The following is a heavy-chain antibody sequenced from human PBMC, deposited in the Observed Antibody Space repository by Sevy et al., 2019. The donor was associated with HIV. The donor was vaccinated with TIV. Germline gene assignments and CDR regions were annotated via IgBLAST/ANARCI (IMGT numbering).Heavy chain of an antibody. CDR3: ARLGETGDY. Sequence: SETLSLTCTVSGGSISSSSYYWGWIRQPPGEGLEWIGSIYYSGSTYYNPSLKSRVTISVDTSKNQFSLKLSSVTAADTAVYYCARLGETGDYWGQGTLVTVSS. J-gene: IGHJ4*02. V-gene: IGHV4-39*01. CDR1: GGSISSSSYY. CDR2: IYYSGST. D-gene: IGHD2-21*01.